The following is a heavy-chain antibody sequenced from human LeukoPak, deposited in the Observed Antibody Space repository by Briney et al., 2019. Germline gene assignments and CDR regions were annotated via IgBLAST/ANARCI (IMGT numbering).Heavy chain of an antibody. CDR1: GYSISSGYY. D-gene: IGHD3-9*01. Sequence: SETLSLTCAVSGYSISSGYYWGWIRQPPGKGLEWIGSIYHSGSTYYNPSLKSRVTISVDTSKNQFSLKLSSVTAADTAVYYCARDGVVYYDILTGPNWSDPGGQGPLVTVS. J-gene: IGHJ5*02. V-gene: IGHV4-38-2*02. CDR2: IYHSGST. CDR3: ARDGVVYYDILTGPNWSDP.